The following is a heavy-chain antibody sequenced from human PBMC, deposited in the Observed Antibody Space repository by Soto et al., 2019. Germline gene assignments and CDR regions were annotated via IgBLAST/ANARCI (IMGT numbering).Heavy chain of an antibody. CDR2: ILVGGST. V-gene: IGHV3-23*01. D-gene: IGHD2-8*02. J-gene: IGHJ3*02. Sequence: GGSLRLSCAASGFTCSSYDMSWVRQAPGKGLEWVSTILVGGSTHYPDSVKGRFTISRDNSKNTVFLQMNSLTAGDTAVYYCAKATATGGGAFDIRGQGTMVTVSS. CDR1: GFTCSSYD. CDR3: AKATATGGGAFDI.